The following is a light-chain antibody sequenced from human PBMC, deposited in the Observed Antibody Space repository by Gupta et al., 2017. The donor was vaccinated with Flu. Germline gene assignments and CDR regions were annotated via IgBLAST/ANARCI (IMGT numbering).Light chain of an antibody. CDR1: KLGDKY. V-gene: IGLV3-1*01. CDR3: QAWDSSPWV. Sequence: SPGQTASITCSGDKLGDKYACWYQQKPGQSPLLVIYHDSKRPSGSPERFSGSNSGNTATLTISGTQAMDEADYYCQAWDSSPWVFGGGTKLTVL. J-gene: IGLJ3*02. CDR2: HDS.